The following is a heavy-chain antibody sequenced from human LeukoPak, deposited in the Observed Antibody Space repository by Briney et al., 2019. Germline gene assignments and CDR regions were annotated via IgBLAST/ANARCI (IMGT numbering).Heavy chain of an antibody. J-gene: IGHJ4*02. CDR1: GFTFSSYS. D-gene: IGHD3-22*01. CDR2: ISSSSSTI. Sequence: PGGSLRLSCAASGFTFSSYSMNWVRQAPGKGLEWVSYISSSSSTIYYAGSVKGRFTISRDNAKNSLYLQMNSLRAEDTAVYYCARDADYYDSSGYYDYWGRGTLVTVSS. CDR3: ARDADYYDSSGYYDY. V-gene: IGHV3-48*01.